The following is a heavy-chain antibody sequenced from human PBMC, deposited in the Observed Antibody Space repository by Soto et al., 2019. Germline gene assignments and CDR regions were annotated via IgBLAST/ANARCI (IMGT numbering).Heavy chain of an antibody. CDR3: ARDRGADAPIDF. CDR1: RFTFSDYG. CDR2: IWHDGLKK. V-gene: IGHV3-33*01. Sequence: VQLVESGGGVVQPERSLRLSCVASRFTFSDYGMHWVRQAPGKGLEWVAVIWHDGLKKDYVDSVKGRFTVSRDNSKNTLYLQMNSIRVEDTATYYCARDRGADAPIDFWGQGTLVTVSS. J-gene: IGHJ4*02.